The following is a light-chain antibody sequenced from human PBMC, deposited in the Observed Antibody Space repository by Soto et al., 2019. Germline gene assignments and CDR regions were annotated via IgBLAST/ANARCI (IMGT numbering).Light chain of an antibody. CDR1: SSNIGESY. J-gene: IGLJ3*02. V-gene: IGLV1-51*02. CDR3: GTWHSGLNPGV. Sequence: QSVLTQPPSVSAAPGQKITISCSGSSSNIGESYVSWYQQIPGTAPKLLIYEDNKRPSGIPDRFSGSKSGTSATLGITGLQTGDEADYYCGTWHSGLNPGVFDGGTKVTVL. CDR2: EDN.